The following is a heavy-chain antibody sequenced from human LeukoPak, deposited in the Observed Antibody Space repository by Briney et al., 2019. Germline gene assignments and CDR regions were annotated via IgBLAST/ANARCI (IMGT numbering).Heavy chain of an antibody. CDR1: GFTFSSYS. CDR2: ISSSSSYI. CDR3: ARDVVREPRGV. V-gene: IGHV3-21*01. D-gene: IGHD3-10*01. J-gene: IGHJ6*02. Sequence: GGSLRLSCAASGFTFSSYSMNWVHQAPGKGLEWVSSISSSSSYIYYADSVKGRFTISRDNAKNSLYLQMNSLRAEDTAVYYCARDVVREPRGVWGQGTTVTVSS.